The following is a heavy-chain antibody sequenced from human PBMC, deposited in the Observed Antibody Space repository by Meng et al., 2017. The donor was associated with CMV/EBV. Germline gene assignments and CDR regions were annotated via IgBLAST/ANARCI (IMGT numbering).Heavy chain of an antibody. Sequence: QVQLQERGHGRVKASETLSLTCTVSGGSISSYYWRWIRQPAGKGLEWIGRIYTSGSTNYNPSLKSRVTMSVDTSKNQFSLKLSSVTAADTAVYYCAKSSEQNWNYGGWYFDLWGRGTLVTVSS. D-gene: IGHD1-7*01. J-gene: IGHJ2*01. CDR1: GGSISSYY. CDR3: AKSSEQNWNYGGWYFDL. V-gene: IGHV4-4*07. CDR2: IYTSGST.